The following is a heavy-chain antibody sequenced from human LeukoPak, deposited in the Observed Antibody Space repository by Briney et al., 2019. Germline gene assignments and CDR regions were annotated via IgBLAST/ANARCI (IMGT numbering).Heavy chain of an antibody. D-gene: IGHD5-12*01. V-gene: IGHV1-18*01. Sequence: ASVKVSCKPSGYNFARYGVTWVRQAPGRGLEWMGWIAAYNNKTDYAQKVQERVILTTDISTSTAYMELRNLRYDDTAVYYCVRVGSVVATISNYWGQGTLVLVSS. J-gene: IGHJ4*02. CDR2: IAAYNNKT. CDR1: GYNFARYG. CDR3: VRVGSVVATISNY.